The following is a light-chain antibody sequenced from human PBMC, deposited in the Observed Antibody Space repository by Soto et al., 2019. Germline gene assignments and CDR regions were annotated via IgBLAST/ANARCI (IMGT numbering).Light chain of an antibody. CDR2: DVT. J-gene: IGLJ1*01. Sequence: QSALTQPRSVSGSPGQSVTISCTGASSDVGGYNSVSWYQQHPGKPPKLMIYDVTRRPSGVPDRFSGSKSGNTASLTISGLQAEDEADYYCCSHAGSYTYVFGPGTKVTVL. CDR3: CSHAGSYTYV. CDR1: SSDVGGYNS. V-gene: IGLV2-11*01.